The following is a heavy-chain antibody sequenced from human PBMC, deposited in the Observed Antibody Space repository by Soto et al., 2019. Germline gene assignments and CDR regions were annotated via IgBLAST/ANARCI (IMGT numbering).Heavy chain of an antibody. CDR3: EREGNDYVWGILFDY. J-gene: IGHJ4*02. D-gene: IGHD3-16*01. Sequence: VGSLRLSCAASGFIFSSYAMNWVRQAPGKGLEWVSYISSSSSTIYYADSVKGRFTISRDNAKNSLYLQMNSLRDEDTAVYYCEREGNDYVWGILFDYWGQGTLVTVSS. CDR2: ISSSSSTI. V-gene: IGHV3-48*02. CDR1: GFIFSSYA.